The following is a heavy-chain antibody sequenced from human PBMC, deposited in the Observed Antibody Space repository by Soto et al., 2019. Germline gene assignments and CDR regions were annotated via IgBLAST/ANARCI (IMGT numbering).Heavy chain of an antibody. CDR1: GFTFSNFG. CDR2: IGVDGVTT. J-gene: IGHJ4*02. V-gene: IGHV3-23*01. CDR3: VKDRTMAAPNDYFDY. Sequence: EVQLLESGGDLVQPGGTLRLSCVASGFTFSNFGMSWVRQAPGPGLQWVSIIGVDGVTTYYADSVRGRFTTSRDNSKNTLYLQINSLRAEDTAIYYCVKDRTMAAPNDYFDYWGQGTLVTVSS. D-gene: IGHD2-8*01.